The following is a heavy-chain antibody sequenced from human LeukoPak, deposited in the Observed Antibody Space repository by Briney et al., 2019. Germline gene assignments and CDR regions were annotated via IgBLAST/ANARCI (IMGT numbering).Heavy chain of an antibody. D-gene: IGHD6-6*01. Sequence: GESLKISRRGSGYSFTSYWIGWVRQMPGKGLEWMGIIYPGDSDTRYSPSFQGQVTISVDKSISTAYLQWSSLKASDTAMYYCARLHGSSLPRVFDFWGQGTLVTVSS. CDR3: ARLHGSSLPRVFDF. CDR2: IYPGDSDT. V-gene: IGHV5-51*01. J-gene: IGHJ4*02. CDR1: GYSFTSYW.